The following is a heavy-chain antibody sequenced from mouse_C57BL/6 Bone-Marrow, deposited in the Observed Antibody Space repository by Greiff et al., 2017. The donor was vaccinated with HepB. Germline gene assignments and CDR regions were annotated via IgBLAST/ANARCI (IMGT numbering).Heavy chain of an antibody. V-gene: IGHV7-1*01. CDR1: GFTFSDFY. CDR3: ARDGFTVPFAY. J-gene: IGHJ3*01. CDR2: SRNKANDYTT. D-gene: IGHD1-1*01. Sequence: EVKLMDSGGGLVQSGRSLRLSCATSGFTFSDFYMEWVRQAPGKGLEWIAASRNKANDYTTEYSASVKGRFIVSRDTSQSILYLQMNALRAEDTAIYYCARDGFTVPFAYWGQGTLVTVSA.